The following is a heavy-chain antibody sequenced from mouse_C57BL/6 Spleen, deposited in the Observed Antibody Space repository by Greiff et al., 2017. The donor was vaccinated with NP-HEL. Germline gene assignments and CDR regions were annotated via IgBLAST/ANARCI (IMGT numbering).Heavy chain of an antibody. D-gene: IGHD1-1*01. CDR1: GYTFTSYW. V-gene: IGHV1-55*01. CDR3: ARENYGSSPYYFDY. Sequence: QVQLQQPGAELVKPGASVKMSCKASGYTFTSYWITWVKQRPGQGLEWIGDIYPGSGSTNYNEKFKSKATLTVDTSSSTAYMQLSSLTSEDSAVYYGARENYGSSPYYFDYWGQGTTLTVSS. CDR2: IYPGSGST. J-gene: IGHJ2*01.